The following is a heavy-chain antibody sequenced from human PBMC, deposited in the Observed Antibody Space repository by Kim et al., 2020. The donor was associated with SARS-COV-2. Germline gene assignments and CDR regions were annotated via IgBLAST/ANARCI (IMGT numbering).Heavy chain of an antibody. D-gene: IGHD3-10*01. Sequence: ASVKVSCKASGYTFTSYAMHWVRQAPGQRLEWMGWINAGNGNTKYSQKFQGRVTITRDTSASTAYMELSILRSEDTAVYYCARVGIWFGEFLDYWGQGTLVTVSS. CDR1: GYTFTSYA. CDR3: ARVGIWFGEFLDY. CDR2: INAGNGNT. V-gene: IGHV1-3*01. J-gene: IGHJ4*02.